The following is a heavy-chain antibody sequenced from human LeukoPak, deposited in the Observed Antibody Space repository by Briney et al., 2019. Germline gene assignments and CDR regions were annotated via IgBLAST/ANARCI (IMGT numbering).Heavy chain of an antibody. CDR2: INHSGST. J-gene: IGHJ5*02. Sequence: SETLSLTCAVYGGSFSGYYWSWIRQPPGKGLEWIGEINHSGSTNYNPSPKSRVTISVDTSKNQFFLNLISVTAADTAVYYCARDGSNWGHWFDPWGQGTLVTVSS. CDR1: GGSFSGYY. CDR3: ARDGSNWGHWFDP. V-gene: IGHV4-34*01. D-gene: IGHD6-13*01.